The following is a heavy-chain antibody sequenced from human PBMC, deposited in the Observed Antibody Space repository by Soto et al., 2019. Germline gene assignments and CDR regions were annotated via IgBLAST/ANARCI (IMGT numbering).Heavy chain of an antibody. V-gene: IGHV4-59*01. CDR1: GGSISSYY. D-gene: IGHD3-22*01. J-gene: IGHJ4*02. CDR2: IYYSGST. CDR3: ARVGYDSSGYYDNFDY. Sequence: LSLTCTVSGGSISSYYWSWIRQPPGKGLEWIGYIYYSGSTNYNPSLKSRVTISVDTSKNQFSLKLSSVTAADTAVYYCARVGYDSSGYYDNFDYWGQGTLVTVSS.